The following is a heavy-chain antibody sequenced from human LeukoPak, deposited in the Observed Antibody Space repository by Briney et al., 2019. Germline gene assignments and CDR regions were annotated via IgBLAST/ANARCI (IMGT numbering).Heavy chain of an antibody. V-gene: IGHV4-38-2*01. Sequence: SETLSLTCAVSGYPLGRNYFWGWVREPPGRRLEWIGRIYGSESTTYNPSLMNRVTISVDTSRNHLSLQLTSATAADTAVYYCARYDSRGSASTRFDSWGQGILVTISS. CDR2: IYGSEST. D-gene: IGHD4-23*01. CDR1: GYPLGRNYF. J-gene: IGHJ5*01. CDR3: ARYDSRGSASTRFDS.